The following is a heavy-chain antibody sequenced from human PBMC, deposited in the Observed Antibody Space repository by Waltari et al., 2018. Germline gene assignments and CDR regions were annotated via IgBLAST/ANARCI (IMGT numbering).Heavy chain of an antibody. J-gene: IGHJ3*02. D-gene: IGHD6-13*01. Sequence: EVQLLESGGGLVQPGGSLRLSCAASGFTFSSYAMSWVRQAPGKGLEWVSVIYGGGSTYYADSVKGRFTISRDNSKNTLYLQMNSLRAEDTAVYYCAKDSAGTAAGRGAFDIWGQGTMVTVSS. CDR2: IYGGGST. CDR3: AKDSAGTAAGRGAFDI. V-gene: IGHV3-23*03. CDR1: GFTFSSYA.